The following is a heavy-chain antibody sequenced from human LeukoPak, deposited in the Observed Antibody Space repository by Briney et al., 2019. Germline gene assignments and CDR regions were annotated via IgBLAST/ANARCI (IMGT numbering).Heavy chain of an antibody. J-gene: IGHJ4*02. V-gene: IGHV1-2*02. CDR2: INPNSGGT. Sequence: GASVKVSCKASGYTFTGYYMHWLRQAPGQGLEWMGWINPNSGGTNYAQKFQGRVTMTRDTSISTAYMELSRLRSDDTAVYYCARAAFRAAAPVDYWGQGTLVTVSS. D-gene: IGHD6-13*01. CDR1: GYTFTGYY. CDR3: ARAAFRAAAPVDY.